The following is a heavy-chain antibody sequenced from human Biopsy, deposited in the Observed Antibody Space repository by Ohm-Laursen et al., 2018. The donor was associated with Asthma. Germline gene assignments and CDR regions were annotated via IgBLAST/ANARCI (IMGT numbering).Heavy chain of an antibody. CDR2: ISYTGSA. Sequence: SETLSLTCTVSGGSMSSSSYYWGWIRQPPGKGLEWMGSISYTGSAYHNPPLKSRVTISVDTSKNHFSLKLGSVTAADTAVYYCARHWDWGSFFDYWGQGTPVTVSS. J-gene: IGHJ4*02. CDR1: GGSMSSSSYY. D-gene: IGHD7-27*01. V-gene: IGHV4-39*01. CDR3: ARHWDWGSFFDY.